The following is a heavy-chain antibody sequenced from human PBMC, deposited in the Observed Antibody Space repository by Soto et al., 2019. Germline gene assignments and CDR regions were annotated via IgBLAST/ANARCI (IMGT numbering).Heavy chain of an antibody. CDR3: TTLDNYDFWSGPIYYYYGMDV. Sequence: GGSLRLSCVASGFTFSNAWMNWVRQAPGKGLEWVGRIKSKTDGGTTDYAAPVKGRFTISRDDSKNTLYLQMNSPKTEDTAVYYCTTLDNYDFWSGPIYYYYGMDVWGQGTTVTVSS. J-gene: IGHJ6*02. CDR1: GFTFSNAW. CDR2: IKSKTDGGTT. V-gene: IGHV3-15*07. D-gene: IGHD3-3*01.